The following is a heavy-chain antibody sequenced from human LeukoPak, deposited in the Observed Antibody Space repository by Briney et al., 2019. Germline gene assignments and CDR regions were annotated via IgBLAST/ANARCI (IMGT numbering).Heavy chain of an antibody. CDR3: ARWHSHGRYFDY. CDR1: GGSIRNYY. Sequence: PSETLSLTCTVPGGSIRNYYWNWIRQPPGKGLEWIGYASDSGKTDYKPSLKSRVTISVDTSKNQFSLKLTSATAADTAVYYCARWHSHGRYFDYWGQGALVTVSS. D-gene: IGHD2-21*01. CDR2: ASDSGKT. J-gene: IGHJ4*02. V-gene: IGHV4-59*01.